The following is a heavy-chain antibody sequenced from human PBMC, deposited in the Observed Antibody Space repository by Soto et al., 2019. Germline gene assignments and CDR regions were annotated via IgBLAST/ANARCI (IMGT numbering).Heavy chain of an antibody. V-gene: IGHV3-20*01. CDR3: ARELLGLRNMDV. J-gene: IGHJ6*03. CDR2: INWNGGST. Sequence: EVQLVESGGGVVRPGGSLRLSCAASGFTFDDYGMSGARQAPGKGLEGVSGINWNGGSTGYADSVKGRFTISRDNAKNSLYLQMNSLRAEDTALYHCARELLGLRNMDVWGKGTTVTVSS. D-gene: IGHD3-16*01. CDR1: GFTFDDYG.